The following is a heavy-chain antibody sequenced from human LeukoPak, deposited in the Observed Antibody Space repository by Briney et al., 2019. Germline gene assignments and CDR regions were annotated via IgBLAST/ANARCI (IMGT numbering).Heavy chain of an antibody. CDR1: GGSISSSSYY. CDR3: ARGPPMLYSSSWYGWFDP. CDR2: IYYSGST. D-gene: IGHD6-13*01. V-gene: IGHV4-39*01. J-gene: IGHJ5*02. Sequence: SETLSLTCTVSGGSISSSSYYWGWIRQPPGKGLEWIGSIYYSGSTYYNPSLRSRVTISVDTSKNQFSLKLSSVTAADTAVYYCARGPPMLYSSSWYGWFDPWGQGTLVTVSS.